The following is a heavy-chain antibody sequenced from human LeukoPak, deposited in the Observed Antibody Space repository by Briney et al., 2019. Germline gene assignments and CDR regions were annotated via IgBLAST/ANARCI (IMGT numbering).Heavy chain of an antibody. D-gene: IGHD6-19*01. J-gene: IGHJ4*02. CDR1: GFTFSSYW. V-gene: IGHV3-7*01. Sequence: PGGSLRLSCAASGFTFSSYWMSWVRQAPGKGLEWVANIKQDGSEKYYVDSVKGRFTISRDNAKNSLYLQMNSLRAEDTAVYYCARDGWYYGLYYFDYWGQGTLVTVSS. CDR2: IKQDGSEK. CDR3: ARDGWYYGLYYFDY.